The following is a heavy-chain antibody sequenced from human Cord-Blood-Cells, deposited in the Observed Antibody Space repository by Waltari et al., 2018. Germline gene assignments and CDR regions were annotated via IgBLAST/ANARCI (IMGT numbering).Heavy chain of an antibody. D-gene: IGHD1-26*01. Sequence: QVQLVESGGGVVQPGRSLRLSCAASGFTFSSYGMHWVRQAPGKGLEWVAIISYDGSNKYYADSVKGRFTIFRDNYKNTLYLQMNSLRAEDTAVYYCAKGIVGATTAFDIWGQGTMVTVSS. CDR2: ISYDGSNK. J-gene: IGHJ3*02. CDR3: AKGIVGATTAFDI. V-gene: IGHV3-30*18. CDR1: GFTFSSYG.